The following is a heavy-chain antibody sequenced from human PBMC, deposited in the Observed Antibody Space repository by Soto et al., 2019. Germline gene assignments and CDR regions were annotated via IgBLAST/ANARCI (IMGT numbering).Heavy chain of an antibody. J-gene: IGHJ6*02. CDR1: GDSISTGGYY. CDR2: IYSSGTT. CDR3: ARDYYGSGTIDGMDV. Sequence: PSETLSLTCIVSGDSISTGGYYWTWIRLHPGTGLEWIGHIYSSGTTSYNPSLRSRVTMSVDTSKNQFSLKLSSVTAADTAVYYCARDYYGSGTIDGMDVWGQGTTVTVSS. D-gene: IGHD3-10*01. V-gene: IGHV4-30-4*08.